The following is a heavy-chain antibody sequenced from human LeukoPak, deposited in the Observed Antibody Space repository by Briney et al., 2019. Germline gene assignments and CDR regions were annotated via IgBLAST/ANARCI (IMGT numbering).Heavy chain of an antibody. CDR1: GFPPGSFG. D-gene: IGHD5-24*01. CDR2: IWYDGSNK. Sequence: GGSWSLSCEGSGFPPGSFGRPWSGRAQGRGGGWVAVIWYDGSNKYYADSVKGRFTISRDNSKNTLYLQMNSLRAEDTAVYYCAKGRDGYNAEFDYWGQGTLVTVSS. CDR3: AKGRDGYNAEFDY. V-gene: IGHV3-33*06. J-gene: IGHJ4*02.